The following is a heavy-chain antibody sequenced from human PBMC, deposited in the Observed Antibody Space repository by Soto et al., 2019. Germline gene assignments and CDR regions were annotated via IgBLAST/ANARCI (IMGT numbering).Heavy chain of an antibody. CDR1: GYTFTSYG. D-gene: IGHD6-19*01. CDR2: ISAYNGNT. CDR3: ARDRLYYRSGWYET. J-gene: IGHJ5*02. Sequence: QVQLVQSGAEVKKPGASVKVSCKASGYTFTSYGISWVRQAPGQGLEWMGWISAYNGNTNYAQKLQGRVTMTTDTSTRTDYMELRSMRSEDTAVYYCARDRLYYRSGWYETWGQGPLVTVSS. V-gene: IGHV1-18*01.